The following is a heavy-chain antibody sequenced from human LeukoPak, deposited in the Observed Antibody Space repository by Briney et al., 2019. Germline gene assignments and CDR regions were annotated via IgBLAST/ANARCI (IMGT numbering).Heavy chain of an antibody. CDR1: GGSFSGYY. V-gene: IGHV4-34*01. CDR3: ARGWSIAAREGYYFDY. D-gene: IGHD6-6*01. J-gene: IGHJ4*02. Sequence: SETLSLTRAVYGGSFSGYYWSWIRQPPGKGLEWIGEINHSGSTNYNPSLKSRVTISVDTSKNQFSLKLSSVTAADTAVYYCARGWSIAAREGYYFDYWGQGTLVTVSS. CDR2: INHSGST.